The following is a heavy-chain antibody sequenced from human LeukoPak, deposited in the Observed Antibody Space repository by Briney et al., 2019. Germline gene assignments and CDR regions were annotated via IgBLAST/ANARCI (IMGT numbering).Heavy chain of an antibody. D-gene: IGHD6-6*01. J-gene: IGHJ4*02. CDR2: INHSGST. CDR1: GGSFSGYY. V-gene: IGHV4-34*01. Sequence: SETLSLTCAVYGGSFSGYYWSWIRQPPGKGLEWIGEINHSGSTNYNPSLKSRVTISVDTSKNQFSLKLSSVTAADTAVYYCARENSPADSSSAFDHWGQGTLVTVSS. CDR3: ARENSPADSSSAFDH.